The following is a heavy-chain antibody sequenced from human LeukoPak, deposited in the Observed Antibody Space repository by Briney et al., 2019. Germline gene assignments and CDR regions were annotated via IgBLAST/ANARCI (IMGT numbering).Heavy chain of an antibody. D-gene: IGHD6-19*01. CDR1: GFTFDDYA. CDR3: AKAAQWLASGGGHYYYMDV. Sequence: QTGGSLRLSCAASGFTFDDYAMHWVRQAPGKGLEWVSLISWDGGSTYYADSVKGRFTISRDNSKNSLYLQMNSLRAEDTALYYCAKAAQWLASGGGHYYYMDVWGKGTTVTVSS. V-gene: IGHV3-43D*03. J-gene: IGHJ6*03. CDR2: ISWDGGST.